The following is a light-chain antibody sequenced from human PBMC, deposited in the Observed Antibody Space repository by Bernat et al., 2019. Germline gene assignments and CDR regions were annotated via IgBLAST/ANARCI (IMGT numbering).Light chain of an antibody. J-gene: IGKJ1*01. CDR1: QGIKNE. V-gene: IGKV1-17*01. Sequence: DIQMTQSPSSLSASVGDRVTITCRASQGIKNELAWYQQKPGKAPKRLIHTASRLQGGVPSRFSGSGSGTEFTLTISGLQPEDVGTYYCLQHNSYPRTFGQGTKVEIK. CDR2: TAS. CDR3: LQHNSYPRT.